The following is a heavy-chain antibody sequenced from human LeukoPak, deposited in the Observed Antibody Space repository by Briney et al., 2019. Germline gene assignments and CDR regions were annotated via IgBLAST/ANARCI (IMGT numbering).Heavy chain of an antibody. Sequence: SETLSLTCTVSGGSISSGGYYWSWLRQHPGKGLEWIGYIYYSGSTYYNPSLKSRVTISVDTSKNQFSLKLRSVTAADPAVDYCARDCCSGGNAFYIWGQGTMVTVSS. CDR2: IYYSGST. CDR1: GGSISSGGYY. J-gene: IGHJ3*02. CDR3: ARDCCSGGNAFYI. V-gene: IGHV4-31*03. D-gene: IGHD2-15*01.